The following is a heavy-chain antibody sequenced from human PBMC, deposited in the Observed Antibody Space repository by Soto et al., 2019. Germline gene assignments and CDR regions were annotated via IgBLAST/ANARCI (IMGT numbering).Heavy chain of an antibody. J-gene: IGHJ4*02. CDR2: ISAYNGNT. CDR1: GYTFTSYG. V-gene: IGHV1-18*01. CDR3: ARDRGWGYYGSGSYDKRITGTRSESFDY. D-gene: IGHD3-10*01. Sequence: ASVKVSCKASGYTFTSYGISWVRQAPGQGLEWMGWISAYNGNTNYAQKLQGRVTMTTDTSTSTAYMELRSLRSDDTAVYYCARDRGWGYYGSGSYDKRITGTRSESFDYWGQGNLVTVSS.